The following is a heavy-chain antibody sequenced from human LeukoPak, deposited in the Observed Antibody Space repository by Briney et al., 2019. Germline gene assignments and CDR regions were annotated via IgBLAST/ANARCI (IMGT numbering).Heavy chain of an antibody. Sequence: SETLSLTCTVSGGSISSYYWSWIRQPPGKGLEWIGYIYYSGSTNYNPSLKSRVTISVDTSKNQFSLKLSSVTAADTAVYYCARGEWELPFDYWGQGTLVTVSS. CDR3: ARGEWELPFDY. CDR1: GGSISSYY. V-gene: IGHV4-59*08. D-gene: IGHD1-26*01. J-gene: IGHJ4*02. CDR2: IYYSGST.